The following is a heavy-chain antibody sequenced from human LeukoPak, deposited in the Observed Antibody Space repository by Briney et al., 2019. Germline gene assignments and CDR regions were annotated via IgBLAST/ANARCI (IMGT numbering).Heavy chain of an antibody. D-gene: IGHD1-1*01. CDR1: GFSLINYS. J-gene: IGHJ4*02. CDR2: ISSGSDYI. V-gene: IGHV3-21*01. Sequence: GGSLRLSCAASGFSLINYSMSCVRQAPGEGLEWVSSISSGSDYIYYGDSVKGRFTISRDNAKNTLYLQINSLRAEDTAVYYCARESNYPGVPFYYWGQGTLVTVSS. CDR3: ARESNYPGVPFYY.